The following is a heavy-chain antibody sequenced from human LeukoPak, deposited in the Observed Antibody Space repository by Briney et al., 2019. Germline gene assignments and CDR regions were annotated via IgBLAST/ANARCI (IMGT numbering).Heavy chain of an antibody. CDR3: ARTYDSSSIPGY. CDR2: IYYSGST. CDR1: GGSISSSSYY. Sequence: PSETLSLTCTVSGGSISSSSYYWGWIRQPPGKGLEWIGSIYYSGSTYYNPSLKSRVTISVDTSKNQFSLKLSSVTAADTAVYYCARTYDSSSIPGYWGQGTLVTVSS. J-gene: IGHJ4*02. D-gene: IGHD3-22*01. V-gene: IGHV4-39*01.